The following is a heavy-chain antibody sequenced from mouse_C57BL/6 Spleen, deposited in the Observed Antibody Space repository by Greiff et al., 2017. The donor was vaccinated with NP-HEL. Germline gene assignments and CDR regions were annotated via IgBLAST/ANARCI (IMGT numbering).Heavy chain of an antibody. D-gene: IGHD1-1*01. CDR3: ARLTTVVATRYFDV. V-gene: IGHV5-17*01. J-gene: IGHJ1*03. CDR1: GFTFSDYG. Sequence: EVQVVESGGGLVKPGGSLKLSCAASGFTFSDYGMHWVRQAPEKGLEWVAYISSGSSTIYYADTVKGRFTISRDNAKNTLFLQMTSLRSEDTAMYYCARLTTVVATRYFDVWGTGTTVTVSS. CDR2: ISSGSSTI.